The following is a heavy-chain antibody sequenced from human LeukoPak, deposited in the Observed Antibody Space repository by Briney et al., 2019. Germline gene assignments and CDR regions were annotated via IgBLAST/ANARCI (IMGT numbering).Heavy chain of an antibody. Sequence: GGSLRLSCAASGFTFSSYAMSWVRQAPGKGLEWVSTVGGSGGSTFYADSVKGRFTISRDNAKNTVYLQMNSLRAEDTALYFCARGLSVGVAYGDYWGQGTLVTVSS. CDR3: ARGLSVGVAYGDY. V-gene: IGHV3-23*01. CDR1: GFTFSSYA. D-gene: IGHD3-3*01. CDR2: VGGSGGST. J-gene: IGHJ4*02.